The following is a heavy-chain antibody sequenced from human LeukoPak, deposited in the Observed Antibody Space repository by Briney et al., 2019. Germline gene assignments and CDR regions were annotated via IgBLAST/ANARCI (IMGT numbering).Heavy chain of an antibody. Sequence: SETLSLTCTVSGGSISSYYWSWIRHRPREGLGWSGYIYYSGSTNYNPSLTSRVTISVDTSKNQFSLKLSSVTAADTAVYYCARGSLGDSLGDDAFDIWGQGTMVTVSS. CDR1: GGSISSYY. J-gene: IGHJ3*02. CDR3: ARGSLGDSLGDDAFDI. CDR2: IYYSGST. D-gene: IGHD3-16*01. V-gene: IGHV4-59*01.